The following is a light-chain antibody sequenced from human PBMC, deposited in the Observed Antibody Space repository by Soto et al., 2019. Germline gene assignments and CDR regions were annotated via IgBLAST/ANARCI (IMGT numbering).Light chain of an antibody. CDR2: GAS. Sequence: EIVLTQSPGTLSLSPGERATLSCRASHSVSRTYLAWYQQKPGHAPRLLIFGASDRATGTPDRFSGSGSGTEFTLTISRLEPEDYAVYDCQQSDDSVTFGQGTRLEIK. J-gene: IGKJ5*01. V-gene: IGKV3-20*01. CDR3: QQSDDSVT. CDR1: HSVSRTY.